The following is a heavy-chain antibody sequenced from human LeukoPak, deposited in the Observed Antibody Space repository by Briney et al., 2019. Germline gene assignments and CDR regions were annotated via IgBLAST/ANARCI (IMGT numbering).Heavy chain of an antibody. Sequence: GASVKVSCKASGGSFSSYAISWLRQAPGQGLEWMGRIIPIFGTANYAQKFQDRVTITTDESASTAYMEMSSLISKDTAVYYSASSRYYDSSGYYPDDYGGQGTLATVSS. D-gene: IGHD3-22*01. J-gene: IGHJ4*02. V-gene: IGHV1-69*05. CDR2: IIPIFGTA. CDR3: ASSRYYDSSGYYPDDY. CDR1: GGSFSSYA.